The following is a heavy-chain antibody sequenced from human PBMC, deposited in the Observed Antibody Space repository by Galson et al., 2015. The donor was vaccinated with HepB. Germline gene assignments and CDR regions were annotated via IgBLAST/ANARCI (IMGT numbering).Heavy chain of an antibody. CDR3: ARGLPIGRGGN. Sequence: SLRLSCAASGFTFSSYSMNWVRQAPGKGLEWVSSISSSSSYIYYADSVKGRFTISRDNAKNSLYLQMNSLRAEDTAVYYCARGLPIGRGGNWGQGTLVTVSS. J-gene: IGHJ4*02. CDR1: GFTFSSYS. D-gene: IGHD1-26*01. V-gene: IGHV3-21*01. CDR2: ISSSSSYI.